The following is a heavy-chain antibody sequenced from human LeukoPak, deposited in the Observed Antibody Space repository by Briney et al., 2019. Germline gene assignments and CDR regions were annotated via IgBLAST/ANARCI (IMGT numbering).Heavy chain of an antibody. Sequence: SETLSLTCAVYGGSFSGYYWSWIRQPPGKGLEWIGEINHNGSTNYNPSLKSRVTISVDTSKNQFSLKLSSVTAADTAVYYCARDIGIGEFGVDYWGQGTLVTVS. CDR3: ARDIGIGEFGVDY. CDR2: INHNGST. V-gene: IGHV4-34*01. CDR1: GGSFSGYY. J-gene: IGHJ4*02. D-gene: IGHD3-10*01.